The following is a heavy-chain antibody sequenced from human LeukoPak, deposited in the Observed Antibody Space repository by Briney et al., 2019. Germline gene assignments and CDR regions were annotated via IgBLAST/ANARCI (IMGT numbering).Heavy chain of an antibody. J-gene: IGHJ4*02. D-gene: IGHD3-3*01. Sequence: GGSLRLSCAASGFTFSSYAMSWVRQAPGKGLEWVSAISGSGGSTYYADSVKGRFTISRDNSKNTLYLQMNSLRAEDTAVYYCARENSTYYDFWSGYRGSYFDYWGQGTLVTVSS. V-gene: IGHV3-23*01. CDR1: GFTFSSYA. CDR2: ISGSGGST. CDR3: ARENSTYYDFWSGYRGSYFDY.